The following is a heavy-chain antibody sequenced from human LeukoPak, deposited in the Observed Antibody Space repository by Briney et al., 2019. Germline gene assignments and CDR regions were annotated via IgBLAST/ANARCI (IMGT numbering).Heavy chain of an antibody. CDR2: IYSGGIT. CDR1: GFTFSSHA. CDR3: ARNMDDFWSGSNDAFDI. D-gene: IGHD3-3*01. V-gene: IGHV3-66*01. J-gene: IGHJ3*02. Sequence: GGSLRLSCAASGFTFSSHAMSWVRQAPGKGLEWVSFIYSGGITYYADSVKGGFTLSRDNSKNTLYLQMNSLRAEDTAVYYCARNMDDFWSGSNDAFDIWGQGTMVTVSS.